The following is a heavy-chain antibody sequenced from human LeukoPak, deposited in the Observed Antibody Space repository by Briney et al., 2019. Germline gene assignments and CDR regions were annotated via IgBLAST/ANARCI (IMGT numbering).Heavy chain of an antibody. CDR2: INPNNGGA. CDR1: GYTFTSYY. CDR3: ARGDNQR. V-gene: IGHV1-2*02. D-gene: IGHD2-21*02. Sequence: ASVKVSCKASGYTFTSYYIHWVRQAPGQGLEWMGWINPNNGGANYAQKFQGRVTMTRDTSISTAYMELGRLTSDDTAMYYCARGDNQRWGQGTLVTVSS. J-gene: IGHJ4*02.